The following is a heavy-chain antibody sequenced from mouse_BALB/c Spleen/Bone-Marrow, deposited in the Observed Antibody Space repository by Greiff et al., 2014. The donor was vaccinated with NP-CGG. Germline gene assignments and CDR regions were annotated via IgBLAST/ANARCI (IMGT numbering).Heavy chain of an antibody. CDR2: ISTYYGDV. CDR1: GYTFTDYA. Sequence: QVQLKESGAEVGRPGVSVKISCKGSGYTFTDYAMHWGKQSHAKSLEWIGVISTYYGDVNYNQKFKGKATMTVDKSSSTAYMELARLTSEDSAIYYCARLTQGFYYFDYWGQGTTLTVSS. D-gene: IGHD3-1*01. J-gene: IGHJ2*01. CDR3: ARLTQGFYYFDY. V-gene: IGHV1S137*01.